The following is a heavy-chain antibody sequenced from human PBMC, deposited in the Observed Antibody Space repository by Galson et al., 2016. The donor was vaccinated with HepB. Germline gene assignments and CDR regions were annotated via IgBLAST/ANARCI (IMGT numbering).Heavy chain of an antibody. V-gene: IGHV1-18*01. D-gene: IGHD1-26*01. CDR3: SRGSYYFDF. Sequence: SVKVSCKASGYTFTSYGITWVRQAPGQGLEYMGWISTNNGKTNYAQNRQGRLTVTTDTSTSTAHMELRSLLFDHTAVYYCSRGSYYFDFWGQGTPVTVSS. J-gene: IGHJ4*02. CDR2: ISTNNGKT. CDR1: GYTFTSYG.